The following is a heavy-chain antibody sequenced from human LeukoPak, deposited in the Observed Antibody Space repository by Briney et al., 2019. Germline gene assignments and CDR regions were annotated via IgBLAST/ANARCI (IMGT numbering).Heavy chain of an antibody. D-gene: IGHD3-3*01. V-gene: IGHV4-34*01. CDR2: NNHSGST. J-gene: IGHJ4*02. CDR1: GGSFSGYY. Sequence: PSETLSLTCAVYGGSFSGYYWSWIRQPPGKGLEWIGENNHSGSTNYNPSLKSRVTISVDTSKNQFSLKLSSVTAADTAVYYCASHKYDFWSGYLDYWGQGTLVTVSS. CDR3: ASHKYDFWSGYLDY.